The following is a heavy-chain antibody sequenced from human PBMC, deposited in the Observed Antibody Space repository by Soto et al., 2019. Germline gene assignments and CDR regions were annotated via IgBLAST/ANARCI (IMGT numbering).Heavy chain of an antibody. D-gene: IGHD5-18*01. Sequence: QVQLVQSGAEVKKPGASVKVSCKASGYTFTSYGISWVRQAPGQGLEWMGWISAYNGNTNYAQKLQGRVTMTTDTCTSTANMDQRSLRSYDKAVYYCARDGVDTATGYYNGMDVWGQGTPVTVSS. V-gene: IGHV1-18*01. CDR3: ARDGVDTATGYYNGMDV. J-gene: IGHJ6*02. CDR2: ISAYNGNT. CDR1: GYTFTSYG.